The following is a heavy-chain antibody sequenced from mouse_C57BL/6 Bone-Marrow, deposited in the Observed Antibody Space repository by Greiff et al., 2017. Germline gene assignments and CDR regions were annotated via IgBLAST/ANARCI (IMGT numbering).Heavy chain of an antibody. CDR1: GYTFTTYP. CDR2: FHPYNDDT. J-gene: IGHJ2*01. CDR3: ARSSTFFYYFDY. Sequence: VQLQQSGAELVKPGASVKMSCKASGYTFTTYPIEWMKQNHGKSLEWIGNFHPYNDDTKYNEKFKGKATLTVDKSSNTVYLDLSRLTSDDSAVYYCARSSTFFYYFDYWGQGTTLTVSS. D-gene: IGHD5-1*01. V-gene: IGHV1-47*01.